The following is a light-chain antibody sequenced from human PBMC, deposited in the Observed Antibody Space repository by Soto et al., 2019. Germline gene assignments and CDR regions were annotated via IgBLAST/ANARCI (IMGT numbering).Light chain of an antibody. J-gene: IGKJ1*01. V-gene: IGKV1-39*01. CDR3: QQSYSTTWT. CDR1: QDISSY. Sequence: DVQLTQSPSFLSASVGDRLTITCRASQDISSYLAWYQQKPGKAPKLLIYAASSLQSGVPSRFSGSGSETDFTLTISSLQPEDFATYSCQQSYSTTWTFGQGTKVDIK. CDR2: AAS.